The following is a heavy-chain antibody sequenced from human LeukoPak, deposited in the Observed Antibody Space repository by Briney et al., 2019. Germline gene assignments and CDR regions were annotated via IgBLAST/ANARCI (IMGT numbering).Heavy chain of an antibody. V-gene: IGHV3-53*01. CDR3: ARGGLLYFDWLRFDY. Sequence: GGSLRLSCAASGFTVSSNYMSWVRQAPGKGLEWVSVIYSGGSTYYADSVKGRFTISRDNSKNTLYLQMNSLRAEDTAVYYCARGGLLYFDWLRFDYWGQGTLVTVSS. CDR1: GFTVSSNY. CDR2: IYSGGST. J-gene: IGHJ4*02. D-gene: IGHD3-9*01.